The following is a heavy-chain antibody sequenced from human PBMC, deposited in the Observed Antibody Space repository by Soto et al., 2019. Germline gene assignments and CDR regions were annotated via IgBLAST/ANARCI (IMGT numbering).Heavy chain of an antibody. J-gene: IGHJ4*02. V-gene: IGHV3-72*01. CDR2: TRKKSNGYST. CDR1: GFTFSDHY. Sequence: EVQLVESGGGLAPPGGSLRLSCAASGFTFSDHYMDWVRQAPGKGLEWVGRTRKKSNGYSTEYAASVKGRFTLSRDDSQNSLFLEMNSLKTEDAAVYYCTKVVSGFNYDDWGQGTLVTVSS. CDR3: TKVVSGFNYDD. D-gene: IGHD5-12*01.